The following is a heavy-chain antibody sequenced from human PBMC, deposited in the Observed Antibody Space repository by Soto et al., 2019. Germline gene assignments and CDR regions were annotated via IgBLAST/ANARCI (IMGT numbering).Heavy chain of an antibody. Sequence: QVQLVQSGAEVKKPGASVKVSCKASGYTFTSYGISWVRQAPGQGLEWMGWISAYNGNTNYAQKLQGRVTMTTDTSTSKAYMELRSLRSDDTAVYYCARDSYGSGSYYEENWFDPWGQGTLVTVSS. CDR2: ISAYNGNT. D-gene: IGHD3-10*01. V-gene: IGHV1-18*04. J-gene: IGHJ5*02. CDR1: GYTFTSYG. CDR3: ARDSYGSGSYYEENWFDP.